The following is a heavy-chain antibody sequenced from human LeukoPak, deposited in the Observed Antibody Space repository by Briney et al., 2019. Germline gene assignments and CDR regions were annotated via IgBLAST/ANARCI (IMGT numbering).Heavy chain of an antibody. CDR3: ARVTSDVLLWFGELLYRANWFDP. Sequence: PGGSLRLSCAASGFTFSSYWMRWVRQAPGKGLELVANIKQDGSEKYYVDSVKGRFTISRDNAKNSLYLQMNSLRAEDTAVYYCARVTSDVLLWFGELLYRANWFDPWGQGTLVTVSS. CDR2: IKQDGSEK. J-gene: IGHJ5*02. V-gene: IGHV3-7*01. D-gene: IGHD3-10*01. CDR1: GFTFSSYW.